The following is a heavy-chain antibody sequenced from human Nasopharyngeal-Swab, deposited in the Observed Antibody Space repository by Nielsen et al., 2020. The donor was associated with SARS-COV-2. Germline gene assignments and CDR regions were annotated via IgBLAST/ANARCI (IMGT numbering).Heavy chain of an antibody. CDR3: ARGPQVPAGNGWYWFDP. V-gene: IGHV3-9*01. D-gene: IGHD6-19*01. Sequence: SLKISCAASGFTFDDYALHWVRQAPGKGLEWVSGISWNSGSIAYADSVKGRFAISRDNAKNSLYLQMNSLRAEDTAVYYCARGPQVPAGNGWYWFDPWGQGTLVTVSS. CDR1: GFTFDDYA. J-gene: IGHJ5*02. CDR2: ISWNSGSI.